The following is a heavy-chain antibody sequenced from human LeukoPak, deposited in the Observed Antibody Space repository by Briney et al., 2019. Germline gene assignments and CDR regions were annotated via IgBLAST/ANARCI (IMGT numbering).Heavy chain of an antibody. Sequence: ASVKVSCKASGYTFTSYGISWVRQAPGQGLEWMGWISAYNGNTNYAQKLQGRVTMTTDTSTSTAYMELRSLRSDDTAVYYCARAPMNYYDSSGRDDAFDIWGQGTMVTVSS. J-gene: IGHJ3*02. CDR3: ARAPMNYYDSSGRDDAFDI. CDR2: ISAYNGNT. D-gene: IGHD3-22*01. CDR1: GYTFTSYG. V-gene: IGHV1-18*01.